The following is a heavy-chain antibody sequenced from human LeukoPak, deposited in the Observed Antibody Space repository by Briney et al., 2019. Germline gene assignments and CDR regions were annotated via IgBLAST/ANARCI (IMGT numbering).Heavy chain of an antibody. V-gene: IGHV1-2*02. D-gene: IGHD3-3*01. J-gene: IGHJ4*02. Sequence: ASVKVSCKASGYTFTGYYMHWVRQAPGQGLEWMGWINPNSGGTNYAQKFQGRVTMTRDTSISTAYMELSRLRSDDTAVYYCAREPIIDFWSGYRDPFDYWGQGTLVTVSS. CDR1: GYTFTGYY. CDR2: INPNSGGT. CDR3: AREPIIDFWSGYRDPFDY.